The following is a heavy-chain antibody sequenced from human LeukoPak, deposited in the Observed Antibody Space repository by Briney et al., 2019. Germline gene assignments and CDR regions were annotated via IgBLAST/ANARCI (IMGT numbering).Heavy chain of an antibody. CDR2: MNPNSGNT. Sequence: GASVKVSCKASGYTFTSYDINWVRQATGQGLEWMGWMNPNSGNTGHAQKFQGRVTMTRNTSISTAYMELSSLRSEDTAVYYCASMTAAAGTRPFDYWGQGTLVTVSS. V-gene: IGHV1-8*01. CDR3: ASMTAAAGTRPFDY. CDR1: GYTFTSYD. J-gene: IGHJ4*02. D-gene: IGHD6-13*01.